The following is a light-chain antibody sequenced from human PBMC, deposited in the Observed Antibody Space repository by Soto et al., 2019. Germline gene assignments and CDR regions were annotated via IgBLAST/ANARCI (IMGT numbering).Light chain of an antibody. J-gene: IGKJ1*01. CDR1: QSVSSD. Sequence: EIVMTQSPATLSVSPGETATLSCRASQSVSSDLAWYQQKPGQSPRLLIYSASTRATGIPARFSGSGFGTEFRLIISSLQSEDFALYFCLQYGSWPRTFGQGTRVEI. V-gene: IGKV3-15*01. CDR3: LQYGSWPRT. CDR2: SAS.